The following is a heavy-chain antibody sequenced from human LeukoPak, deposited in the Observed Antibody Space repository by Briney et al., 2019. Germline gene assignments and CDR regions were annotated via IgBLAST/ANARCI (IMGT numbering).Heavy chain of an antibody. J-gene: IGHJ4*02. CDR1: GGSISSYY. D-gene: IGHD5-18*01. Sequence: SETLSLTCTVSGGSISSYYWSWIRQPPGKGLEWIGYIYYSGSTNYNPSLKSRVTISVDTSKNQFSLKLSSVTAADTAVYYCARTPRYTYASDYWGQGTLVTVSS. CDR3: ARTPRYTYASDY. CDR2: IYYSGST. V-gene: IGHV4-59*01.